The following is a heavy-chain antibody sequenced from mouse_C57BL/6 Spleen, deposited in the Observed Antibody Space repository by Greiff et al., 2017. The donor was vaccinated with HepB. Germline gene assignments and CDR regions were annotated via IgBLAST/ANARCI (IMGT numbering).Heavy chain of an antibody. CDR3: ARGLWLRGDYFDY. V-gene: IGHV1-64*01. CDR1: GYTFTSYW. CDR2: IHPNSGST. D-gene: IGHD2-2*01. Sequence: VQLQQPGAELVKPGASVKLSCKASGYTFTSYWMHWVKQRPGQGLEWIGMIHPNSGSTNYNEKFKSKATLTVDKSSSTAYMQLSSLTSEDSAVYYCARGLWLRGDYFDYWGQGTTLTVAS. J-gene: IGHJ2*01.